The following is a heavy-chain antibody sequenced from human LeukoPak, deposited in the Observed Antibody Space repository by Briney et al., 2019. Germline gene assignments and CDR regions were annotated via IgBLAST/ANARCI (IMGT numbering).Heavy chain of an antibody. V-gene: IGHV1-8*01. Sequence: ASVKVSCKASGYTFTSYDINWVRQATGQGLEWMGWMNPNSGNTGYAQKFQGRVTMTRNTSISTAYMELSSLRSEDTAVYYCAREGPRAAGYCSGGSCYGFDPWGQGTLVTVSS. CDR2: MNPNSGNT. CDR3: AREGPRAAGYCSGGSCYGFDP. D-gene: IGHD2-15*01. CDR1: GYTFTSYD. J-gene: IGHJ5*02.